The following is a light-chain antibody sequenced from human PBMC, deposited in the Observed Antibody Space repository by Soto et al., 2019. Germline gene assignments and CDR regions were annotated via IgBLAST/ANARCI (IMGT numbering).Light chain of an antibody. V-gene: IGKV3-20*01. CDR2: GAS. J-gene: IGKJ4*01. CDR1: QSVSTKS. CDR3: QQYGSSVLT. Sequence: EIVLTQSPGTLSLSPGERATLSCRASQSVSTKSLAWYQQKPGQAPRPLIYGASSRATGTPDRFSGSGSGTDFTLIISRLEPEDFAVYYCQQYGSSVLTFGGGTKVDIK.